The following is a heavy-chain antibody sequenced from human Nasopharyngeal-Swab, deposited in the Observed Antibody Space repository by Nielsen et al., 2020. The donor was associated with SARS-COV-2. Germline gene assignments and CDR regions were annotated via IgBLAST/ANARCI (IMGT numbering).Heavy chain of an antibody. J-gene: IGHJ6*02. CDR2: IYYSGST. V-gene: IGHV4-39*01. CDR3: ARGRDGDYGGPGGMDV. D-gene: IGHD4-17*01. Sequence: IRQPPGKGLEWIGSIYYSGSTYYNPSLKSRVTISVDTSKNQFSLKLSSVTAADTAVYYCARGRDGDYGGPGGMDVWGQGTTVTVSS.